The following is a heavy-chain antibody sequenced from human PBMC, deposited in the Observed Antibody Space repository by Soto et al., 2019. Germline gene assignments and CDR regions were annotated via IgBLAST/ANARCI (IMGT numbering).Heavy chain of an antibody. V-gene: IGHV3-74*01. CDR2: IDNDGSAT. Sequence: ELQLVESGGGLVQHGGSLRLSCVASGFTVNIYWMHWVRQAPGKGLEWVSRIDNDGSATTYADSVKGRFTISRDNAKNTLFLQMNTLRVDDTAVYYCARANWNSYWGQGTLVTVSS. CDR3: ARANWNSY. CDR1: GFTVNIYW. J-gene: IGHJ4*02. D-gene: IGHD1-1*01.